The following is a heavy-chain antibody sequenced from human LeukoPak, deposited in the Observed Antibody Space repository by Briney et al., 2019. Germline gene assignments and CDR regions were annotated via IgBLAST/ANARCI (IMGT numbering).Heavy chain of an antibody. CDR1: GYTFTGYY. CDR2: INPNSGGT. D-gene: IGHD3-22*01. J-gene: IGHJ3*02. V-gene: IGHV1-2*02. CDR3: ARDLSAMIVVVPDAFDI. Sequence: GASVKVSCKASGYTFTGYYMHWVRQAPGQGLEWMGWINPNSGGTNYAQKFQGRVTMTRDTSISTAYMELSRLRSDDTAVYYCARDLSAMIVVVPDAFDIWGQGTMVTVSS.